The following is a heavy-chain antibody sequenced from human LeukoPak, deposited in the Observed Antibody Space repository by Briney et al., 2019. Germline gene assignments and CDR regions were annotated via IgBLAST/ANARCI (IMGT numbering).Heavy chain of an antibody. D-gene: IGHD3-22*01. CDR3: ASLYYYDNSGYYLGSRHFHH. V-gene: IGHV1-69*06. J-gene: IGHJ1*01. Sequence: SVTVSCKASGGTFSSYAISWVRQAPGQGLEWMGGIIPIFGTANYAQKFQGRVTITADKSTSTAYMELSSLRSEDTAVYYCASLYYYDNSGYYLGSRHFHHWGQGTLVTVSS. CDR1: GGTFSSYA. CDR2: IIPIFGTA.